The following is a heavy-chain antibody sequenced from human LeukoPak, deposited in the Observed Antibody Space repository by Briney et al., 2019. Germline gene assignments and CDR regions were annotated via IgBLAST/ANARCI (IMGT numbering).Heavy chain of an antibody. V-gene: IGHV4-38-2*02. CDR2: IYHSGST. CDR3: ARLGAFYFDY. D-gene: IGHD1-26*01. Sequence: SETLSLTCTVSGYSISSGYYWGWIRQPPGKGLEWIGSIYHSGSTYYNPSLKSRVTISVDTSKNQFSLKLSSVTAADTAVYYCARLGAFYFDYWGQGTLVTVSS. J-gene: IGHJ4*02. CDR1: GYSISSGYY.